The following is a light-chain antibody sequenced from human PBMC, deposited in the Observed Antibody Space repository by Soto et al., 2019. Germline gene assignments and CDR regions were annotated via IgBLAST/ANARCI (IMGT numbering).Light chain of an antibody. V-gene: IGLV1-40*01. Sequence: SVLTQPPSVSGAPGQRVTISCTGSRSNIGANYDVHWYQQVPGTAPKLLIYANRNRPSGVPDRFSGSKAGTSASLAITGLQTEDEADYYCQSYDSSLSGVVFGGGTKLTVL. J-gene: IGLJ2*01. CDR1: RSNIGANYD. CDR2: ANR. CDR3: QSYDSSLSGVV.